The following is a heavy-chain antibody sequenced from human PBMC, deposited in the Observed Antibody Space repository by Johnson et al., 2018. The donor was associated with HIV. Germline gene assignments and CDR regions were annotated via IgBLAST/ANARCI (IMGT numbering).Heavy chain of an antibody. J-gene: IGHJ3*02. CDR3: AKETRDSRSAFDI. Sequence: QVQLVESGGGVVQPGRSLRLSCAASGFTFSSYGIHWVRQAPGKGLEWVAVIWYDGSNKYYADSVKGRFTISRDNSKNTLYLQMNSLRPEDTAVYYCAKETRDSRSAFDIWGQGTLVTVSS. D-gene: IGHD4-11*01. CDR1: GFTFSSYG. CDR2: IWYDGSNK. V-gene: IGHV3-33*06.